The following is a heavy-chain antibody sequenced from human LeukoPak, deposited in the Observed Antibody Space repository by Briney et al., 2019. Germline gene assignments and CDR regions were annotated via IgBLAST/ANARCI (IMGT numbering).Heavy chain of an antibody. Sequence: GESLKISCQGSGYSFTSYWIAWVRHMPGKGLEWMGIIYPGDSDTRYSPSFQGQVTISADKSISTAYLQWSSLKASDTAMYYCARGDEGYDSSGYYLASGAFDIWGQGTMVTVSS. J-gene: IGHJ3*02. D-gene: IGHD3-22*01. CDR1: GYSFTSYW. CDR3: ARGDEGYDSSGYYLASGAFDI. V-gene: IGHV5-51*01. CDR2: IYPGDSDT.